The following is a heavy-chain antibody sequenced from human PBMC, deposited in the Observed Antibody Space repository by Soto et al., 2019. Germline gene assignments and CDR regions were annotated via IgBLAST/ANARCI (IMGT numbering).Heavy chain of an antibody. CDR3: ARGRLVSGYSSSWYGSTRDYYYYYYMDV. J-gene: IGHJ6*03. CDR1: GGSFSGYY. D-gene: IGHD6-13*01. CDR2: INHSGST. Sequence: SETLSLTCAVYGGSFSGYYWSWIRQPPGKGLEWIGEINHSGSTNYNPSLKSRVTISVDTSKNQFSLKLSSVTAADTAVYYCARGRLVSGYSSSWYGSTRDYYYYYYMDVWGKGTTVTVSS. V-gene: IGHV4-34*01.